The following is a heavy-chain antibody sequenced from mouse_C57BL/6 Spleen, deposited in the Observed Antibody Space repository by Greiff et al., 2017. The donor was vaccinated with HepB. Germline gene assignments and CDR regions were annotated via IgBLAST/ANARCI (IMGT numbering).Heavy chain of an antibody. D-gene: IGHD4-1*01. J-gene: IGHJ2*01. Sequence: VQLQQPGAELVRPGTSVKLSCKASGYTFTSYWMHWVKQRPGQGLEWIGVIDPSDSYTNYNQKFKGKATLTVDTSSSTAYMQLSSLTSEDSAVYYCAREATTGPLDYWGQGTTLTVSS. CDR1: GYTFTSYW. CDR3: AREATTGPLDY. CDR2: IDPSDSYT. V-gene: IGHV1-59*01.